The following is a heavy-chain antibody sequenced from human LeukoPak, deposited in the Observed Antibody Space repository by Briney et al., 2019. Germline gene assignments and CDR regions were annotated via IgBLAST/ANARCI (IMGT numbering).Heavy chain of an antibody. Sequence: ASVKVSCKASGYTFTSYGISWVRQAPGQGLEWMGWISAYNGNTNYAQKLQGRVTMTTDTSTSTAYMELRSLRSDDTAVYYCARVNRGAAVFRYFDYWGQGTLVTVSS. V-gene: IGHV1-18*01. CDR1: GYTFTSYG. J-gene: IGHJ4*02. CDR2: ISAYNGNT. CDR3: ARVNRGAAVFRYFDY. D-gene: IGHD3-10*01.